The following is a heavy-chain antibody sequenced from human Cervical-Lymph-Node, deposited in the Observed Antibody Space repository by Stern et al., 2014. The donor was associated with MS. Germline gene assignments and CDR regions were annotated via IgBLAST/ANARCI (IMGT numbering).Heavy chain of an antibody. CDR2: VHYSGTT. V-gene: IGHV4-59*08. CDR3: AGSGTYYPDY. CDR1: GGSISSYY. J-gene: IGHJ4*02. D-gene: IGHD3-3*01. Sequence: QLQLQESGPGLVKPSETLSLTCSVSGGSISSYYWNWIRQPPGKGLEWIANVHYSGTTNYNPSHKSRVPILLDPSRNKIPLKLTSVTAADTAVYYCAGSGTYYPDYWGQGILVTVSS.